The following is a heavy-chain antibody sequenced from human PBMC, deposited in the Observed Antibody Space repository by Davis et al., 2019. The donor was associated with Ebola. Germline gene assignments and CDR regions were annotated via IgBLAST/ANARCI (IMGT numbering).Heavy chain of an antibody. CDR3: AREADITMVRGVIYLEDTYIDY. J-gene: IGHJ4*02. CDR1: GGSFSGYY. V-gene: IGHV4-34*01. Sequence: SETLSLTCAVYGGSFSGYYWSWIRQPPGKGLEWIGEINHSGSTNYNPSLKSRVTISVDTSKNQFSLKLSSVTAADTAVYYCAREADITMVRGVIYLEDTYIDYWGQGTLVTVSS. D-gene: IGHD3-10*01. CDR2: INHSGST.